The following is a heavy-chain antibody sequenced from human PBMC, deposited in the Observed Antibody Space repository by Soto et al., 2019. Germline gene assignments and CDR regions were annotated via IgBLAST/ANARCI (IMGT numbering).Heavy chain of an antibody. CDR2: ISAYNGNT. CDR1: GYTFTSYG. Sequence: ASVKVSCKASGYTFTSYGISWVRQAPGQGLEWMGWISAYNGNTNYAQKLQGRVTMTTDTSTSTAYMELRSLRSDDTAVYYCARDSGRYCSGGSCYSGWFDPWGQGTLVTVSS. D-gene: IGHD2-15*01. V-gene: IGHV1-18*01. CDR3: ARDSGRYCSGGSCYSGWFDP. J-gene: IGHJ5*02.